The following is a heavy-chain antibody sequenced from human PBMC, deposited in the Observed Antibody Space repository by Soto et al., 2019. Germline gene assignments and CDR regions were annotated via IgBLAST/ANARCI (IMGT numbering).Heavy chain of an antibody. V-gene: IGHV1-69*13. J-gene: IGHJ6*02. CDR3: ARFPENVVVPAAIRRHYYGMDV. CDR1: GGTFSSYA. D-gene: IGHD2-2*02. CDR2: IIPIFGTA. Sequence: ASVKVSCKASGGTFSSYAISWVRQAPGQGLEWMGGIIPIFGTANYAQKFQGRATITADESTSTAYMELSSLRSEDTAVYYCARFPENVVVPAAIRRHYYGMDVGGQGTTVTVSS.